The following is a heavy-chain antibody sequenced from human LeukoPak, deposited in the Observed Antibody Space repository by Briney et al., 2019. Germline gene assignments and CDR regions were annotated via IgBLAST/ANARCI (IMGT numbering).Heavy chain of an antibody. CDR1: GFTFGYYG. D-gene: IGHD3-10*01. V-gene: IGHV3-49*04. Sequence: PGGSLRLSCTGSGFTFGYYGMTWVRQAPGKGLEWVGFIRSKAYGGTTENAASVKGRFTISRDGSKSIAYLQMNSLKTEDTAVYYCTGSFGELTFFDYWGLGTLVTVSS. CDR3: TGSFGELTFFDY. J-gene: IGHJ4*02. CDR2: IRSKAYGGTT.